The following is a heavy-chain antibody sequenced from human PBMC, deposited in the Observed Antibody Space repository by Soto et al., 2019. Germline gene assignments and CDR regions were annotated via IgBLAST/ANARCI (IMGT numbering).Heavy chain of an antibody. CDR3: AKGLSMVRGVIKPTYYMDV. V-gene: IGHV3-23*01. Sequence: GSLRLSCAASGFTFSSYAMSWVRQAPGKGLEWVSAISGSGGSTYYADSVKGRFTISRDNSKNTLYVQMNSLRAEDTAVYYCAKGLSMVRGVIKPTYYMDVWGKGTTVTVSS. CDR1: GFTFSSYA. D-gene: IGHD3-10*01. CDR2: ISGSGGST. J-gene: IGHJ6*03.